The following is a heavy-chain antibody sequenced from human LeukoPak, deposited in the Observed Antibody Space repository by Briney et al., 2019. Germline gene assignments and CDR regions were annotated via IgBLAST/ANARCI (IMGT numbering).Heavy chain of an antibody. Sequence: GGSLRLXCAASGFTFSDYYMSWIRQAPGKGLEWVSYISSGSTIYYADSVKGRFTISRDNAKNSLYLQMNSLRAEDTAVYYCARLVSSSWQPSYFDYWGQGTLVTVSS. D-gene: IGHD6-13*01. CDR1: GFTFSDYY. V-gene: IGHV3-11*04. J-gene: IGHJ4*02. CDR2: ISSGSTI. CDR3: ARLVSSSWQPSYFDY.